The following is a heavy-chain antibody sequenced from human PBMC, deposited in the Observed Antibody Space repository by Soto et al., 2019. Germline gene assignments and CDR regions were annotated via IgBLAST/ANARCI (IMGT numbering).Heavy chain of an antibody. CDR3: ASPMVRGVSSYYYYGMAV. J-gene: IGHJ6*02. Sequence: GGSLRLSCAASGFTFSSYAMSWVRQAPGKGLEWVSVISGSDDSTYYADSVKGRFTISRDNSKNTLYLQMNSLRAEDTAVYYWASPMVRGVSSYYYYGMAVGGQGTTVTVPS. V-gene: IGHV3-23*01. CDR1: GFTFSSYA. D-gene: IGHD3-10*01. CDR2: ISGSDDST.